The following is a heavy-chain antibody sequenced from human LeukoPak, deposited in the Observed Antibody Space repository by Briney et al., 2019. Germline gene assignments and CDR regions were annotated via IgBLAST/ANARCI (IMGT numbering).Heavy chain of an antibody. CDR3: ARETVVVPATSSRYYYYYYMDV. V-gene: IGHV4-34*01. CDR1: GGSFSGYY. D-gene: IGHD2-2*01. Sequence: SETLSLTCAVYGGSFSGYYWSWIRQPPGKGLEWIGEINHSGSTNYNPSLKSRVTISVDTSKNQLSLKLSSVTAADTAVYYCARETVVVPATSSRYYYYYYMDVWGKGTTVTVSS. CDR2: INHSGST. J-gene: IGHJ6*03.